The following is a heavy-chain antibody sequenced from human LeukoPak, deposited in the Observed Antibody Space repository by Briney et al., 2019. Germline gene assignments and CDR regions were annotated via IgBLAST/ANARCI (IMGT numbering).Heavy chain of an antibody. D-gene: IGHD6-13*01. CDR2: ISAYNGNT. CDR1: GYTFTSYG. Sequence: ASVKVSCKASGYTFTSYGISWVRQAPGQGLEWMGWISAYNGNTNYAQKLQGRVTMTTDTSTSTAYMELRSLRSDDTAVYYCARDALVGSSWAYYYYYMDVWGKGTTVTVSS. V-gene: IGHV1-18*01. J-gene: IGHJ6*03. CDR3: ARDALVGSSWAYYYYYMDV.